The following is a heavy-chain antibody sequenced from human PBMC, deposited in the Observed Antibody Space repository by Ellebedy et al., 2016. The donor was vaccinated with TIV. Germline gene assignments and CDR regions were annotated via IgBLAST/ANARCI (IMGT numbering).Heavy chain of an antibody. Sequence: GESLKISCAASGFSFSSYSMNWVRQAPGKGLEWLSYISSSSSTIYYADSVKGRFTISRDNAKNSLYLQMNNLRAEDTAVYYCTRGAMTITRHFDYWGQGTLVTVSS. CDR1: GFSFSSYS. CDR3: TRGAMTITRHFDY. V-gene: IGHV3-48*04. D-gene: IGHD4/OR15-4a*01. CDR2: ISSSSSTI. J-gene: IGHJ4*02.